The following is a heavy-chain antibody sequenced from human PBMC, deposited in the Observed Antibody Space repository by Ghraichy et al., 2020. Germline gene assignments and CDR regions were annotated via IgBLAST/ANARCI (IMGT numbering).Heavy chain of an antibody. CDR2: ISGSGGST. CDR3: ARSPSMVRGVISSSYYYYGMDV. CDR1: GFTFSSYA. Sequence: GGSLRLSCAASGFTFSSYAMSWVRQAPGKGLEWVSAISGSGGSTYYADSVKGRFTISRDNSKNTLFLQMNSLRAEDTAVYYCARSPSMVRGVISSSYYYYGMDVWGQGTTVTVSS. D-gene: IGHD3-10*01. V-gene: IGHV3-23*01. J-gene: IGHJ6*02.